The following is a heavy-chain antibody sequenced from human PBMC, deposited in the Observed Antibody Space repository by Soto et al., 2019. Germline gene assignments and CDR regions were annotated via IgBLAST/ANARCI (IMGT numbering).Heavy chain of an antibody. Sequence: ASVKVSCKASGYTFTGYYMHWVRQAPGQGLEWMGWINPNSGGTNYAQKFQGWVTMTRDTSISTAYMELSRLRSDDTAVYYCAVRLHQGFMGMDVWGQGTTVTVSS. CDR3: AVRLHQGFMGMDV. V-gene: IGHV1-2*04. J-gene: IGHJ6*02. D-gene: IGHD3-16*01. CDR1: GYTFTGYY. CDR2: INPNSGGT.